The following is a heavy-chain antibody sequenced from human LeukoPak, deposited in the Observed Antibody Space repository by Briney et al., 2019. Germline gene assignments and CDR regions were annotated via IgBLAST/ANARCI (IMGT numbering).Heavy chain of an antibody. J-gene: IGHJ4*02. V-gene: IGHV3-23*01. CDR2: TSGSGGST. Sequence: PGGSLRLSCAASGFTFSSYAMSWVRQAPGKGLEWVSGTSGSGGSTYYADSVKGRFTTSRDNSKNTLYLQMNSLRAEDTAVYYCAKDQQGSRRDYFDYWGQGTLVTVSS. CDR1: GFTFSSYA. D-gene: IGHD1/OR15-1a*01. CDR3: AKDQQGSRRDYFDY.